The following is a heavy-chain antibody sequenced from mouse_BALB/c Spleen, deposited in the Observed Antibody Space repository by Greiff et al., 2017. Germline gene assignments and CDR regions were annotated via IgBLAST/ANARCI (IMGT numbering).Heavy chain of an antibody. D-gene: IGHD1-2*01. CDR3: AGEPFTTATGYAMDY. CDR2: ILPGSGST. CDR1: GYTFSSYW. J-gene: IGHJ4*01. Sequence: VQLQQSGAELMKPGASVKISCKATGYTFSSYWIEWVKQRPGHGLEWIGEILPGSGSTNYNEKFKGKATFTADTSSNTAYMQLSSLTSEDSAVYYCAGEPFTTATGYAMDYWGQGTSVTVSS. V-gene: IGHV1-9*01.